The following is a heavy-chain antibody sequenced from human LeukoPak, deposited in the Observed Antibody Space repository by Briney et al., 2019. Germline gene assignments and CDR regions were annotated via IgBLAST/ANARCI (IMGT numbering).Heavy chain of an antibody. CDR1: GYTFTGYY. D-gene: IGHD1-20*01. Sequence: GASVKVSCTASGYTFTGYYMHWVRQAPGQGLEWMGWINPNSGGTNYAQKFQGWVTMTRDTSISTAYMELSRLRSDDTAVYYCARGVSITGILPFDYWGQGTLVTVSS. CDR3: ARGVSITGILPFDY. V-gene: IGHV1-2*04. CDR2: INPNSGGT. J-gene: IGHJ4*02.